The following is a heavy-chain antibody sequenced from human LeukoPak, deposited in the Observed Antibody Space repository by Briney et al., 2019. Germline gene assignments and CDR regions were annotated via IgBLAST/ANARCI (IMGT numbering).Heavy chain of an antibody. CDR3: AKYKFGYDSSVKGYAFDI. J-gene: IGHJ3*02. Sequence: PGGSLRLSCVVSDFSFNRYLMHWVRQAPGKGLEWVTSISDDGTNKYYSDSVRGRFTISRDNSKSTLYLQMDSLRAEDTAVYYCAKYKFGYDSSVKGYAFDIWGQGTMVTVSS. V-gene: IGHV3-30*18. D-gene: IGHD3-22*01. CDR2: ISDDGTNK. CDR1: DFSFNRYL.